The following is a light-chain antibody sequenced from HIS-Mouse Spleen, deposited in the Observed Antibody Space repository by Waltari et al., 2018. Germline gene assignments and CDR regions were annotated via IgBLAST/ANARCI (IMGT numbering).Light chain of an antibody. CDR2: SNN. V-gene: IGLV1-44*01. Sequence: QSVLTQPPSASGTPGQRVTISCSGSSSNIRSNTLNWYQQPPGTAPKLLIYSNNQRPSGVPDRFSGSKSGTSASLAISGLQSEDEADYYCAAWDDSLNGNYVFGTGTKVTVL. J-gene: IGLJ1*01. CDR3: AAWDDSLNGNYV. CDR1: SSNIRSNT.